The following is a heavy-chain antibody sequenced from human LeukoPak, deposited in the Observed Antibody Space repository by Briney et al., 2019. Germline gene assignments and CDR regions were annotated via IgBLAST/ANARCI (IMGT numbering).Heavy chain of an antibody. Sequence: GEPLKISCKGSGYSFTTYWIGWVRQMPGKGLEWMGIIYPGDSYTRYSTSFQGQVTISADKSISTAYLQWSSLKASDTAMYYCARHQRGSWYRIDYWGQGTLVTVSS. CDR2: IYPGDSYT. D-gene: IGHD6-13*01. CDR1: GYSFTTYW. J-gene: IGHJ4*02. V-gene: IGHV5-51*01. CDR3: ARHQRGSWYRIDY.